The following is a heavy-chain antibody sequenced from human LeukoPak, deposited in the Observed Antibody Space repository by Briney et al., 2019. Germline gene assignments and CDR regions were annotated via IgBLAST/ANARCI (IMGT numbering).Heavy chain of an antibody. Sequence: GGSLRLSYAASGFTFSSYAMTWVRQAPGKGLEWVSAISPTSNSIYYADSVKGRFTVSRDNSKNTLHLQMNSLRDEDTAVYYCVKGSRDGNSYDSWGQGTLVTVSS. CDR3: VKGSRDGNSYDS. D-gene: IGHD5-24*01. J-gene: IGHJ5*01. CDR1: GFTFSSYA. V-gene: IGHV3-23*01. CDR2: ISPTSNSI.